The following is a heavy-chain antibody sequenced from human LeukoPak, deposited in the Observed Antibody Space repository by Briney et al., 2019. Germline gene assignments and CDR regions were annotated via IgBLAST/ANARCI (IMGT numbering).Heavy chain of an antibody. D-gene: IGHD3-3*01. CDR3: ARHSLGYDFWSGYLAPFDY. CDR2: IYTSGST. CDR1: GDSISTGSFY. J-gene: IGHJ4*02. Sequence: SQTLSLTCTVSGDSISTGSFYWSWIRQPAGRGLEWIGRIYTSGSTKYNPPLKSRVTISLDASKNQFSLKLNSVTAADAAVFYCARHSLGYDFWSGYLAPFDYWGQGTLVTVSS. V-gene: IGHV4-61*02.